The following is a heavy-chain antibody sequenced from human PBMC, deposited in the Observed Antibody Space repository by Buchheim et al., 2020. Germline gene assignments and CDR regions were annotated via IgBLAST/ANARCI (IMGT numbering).Heavy chain of an antibody. V-gene: IGHV3-33*01. CDR1: GFTFSSSG. J-gene: IGHJ4*02. D-gene: IGHD4/OR15-4a*01. CDR3: ARDEVRIGAGHFDY. Sequence: QVQLVESGGGVVQPGRSLRLSCAASGFTFSSSGMHWVRQAPGKGLERVAVIWYDGSNKYYADSVKGRFTISRDNSKNTLYLQMNSLRAEDTAVYSCARDEVRIGAGHFDYWGQGTL. CDR2: IWYDGSNK.